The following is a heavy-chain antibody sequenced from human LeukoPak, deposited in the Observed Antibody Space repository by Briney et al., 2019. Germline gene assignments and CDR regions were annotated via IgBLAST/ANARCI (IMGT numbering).Heavy chain of an antibody. CDR1: GGPFSGYY. D-gene: IGHD1-26*01. Sequence: PSETLSLTCAVYGGPFSGYYWSWIRQPPGKGLEWIGEINHSGSTNYNPSLKSRVTISVDTSKNQFSLKLSSVTAADTAVYYCARDPAVGATTPFDYWGQGTLVTVSS. CDR3: ARDPAVGATTPFDY. J-gene: IGHJ4*02. V-gene: IGHV4-34*01. CDR2: INHSGST.